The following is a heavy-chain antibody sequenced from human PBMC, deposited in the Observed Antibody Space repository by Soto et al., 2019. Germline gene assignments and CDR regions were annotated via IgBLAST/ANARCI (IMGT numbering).Heavy chain of an antibody. CDR3: AKDRGYSSSPGGWFDP. V-gene: IGHV3-30*18. CDR2: ISYDGSNK. CDR1: GFTFSSYG. J-gene: IGHJ5*02. Sequence: PGGSLRLSCVASGFTFSSYGMHWVRQAPGKGLEWVAVISYDGSNKYYADSVKGRFTISRDNSKNTLYLQMNSLRAEDTAVYYCAKDRGYSSSPGGWFDPWGKGPLVTVSS. D-gene: IGHD6-13*01.